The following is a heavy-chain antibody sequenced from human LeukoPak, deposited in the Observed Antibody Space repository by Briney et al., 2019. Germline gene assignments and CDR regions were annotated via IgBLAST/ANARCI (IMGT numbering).Heavy chain of an antibody. J-gene: IGHJ4*02. V-gene: IGHV3-23*01. CDR1: GFSFKDTG. CDR3: AKTRPLDSSSWSHGDY. D-gene: IGHD6-13*01. CDR2: ICANDGNT. Sequence: GRSLRLSCAASGFSFKDTGMHWVRQAPGKGLEWVSVICANDGNTYYADAVKGRFTISRDNSKDTLYLQMDSLRAEDTAVYYCAKTRPLDSSSWSHGDYWGQGTLVTVSS.